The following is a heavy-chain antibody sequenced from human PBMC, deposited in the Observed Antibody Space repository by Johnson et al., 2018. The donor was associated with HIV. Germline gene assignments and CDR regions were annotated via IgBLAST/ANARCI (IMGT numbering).Heavy chain of an antibody. Sequence: QVQLVESGGGVVQPGRSLRLSCAASGFTFSSYAMHWVRQAPGKGLEWVAVISYDGSNKYYADSVKGRFTISRDNSKNTLYLQIKSLRAEDTAVNYCAKDRNYDILSIWGQGTVFTVSS. CDR3: AKDRNYDILSI. D-gene: IGHD3-9*01. CDR2: ISYDGSNK. CDR1: GFTFSSYA. V-gene: IGHV3-30-3*01. J-gene: IGHJ3*02.